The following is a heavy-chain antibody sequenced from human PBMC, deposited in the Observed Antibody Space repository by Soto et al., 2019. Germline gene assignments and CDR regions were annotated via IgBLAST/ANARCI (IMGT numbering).Heavy chain of an antibody. V-gene: IGHV1-69*01. J-gene: IGHJ6*02. CDR3: ARSQGSRTSLEIYYYYYYGMDV. CDR2: IIPISDTT. D-gene: IGHD2-2*01. Sequence: QVQLVQSGAEVKKPGSSVKVSCKASGGTFSSYAISWVRQAPGQGLEWMGGIIPISDTTNYAQKFQGRVTITADESTSTAYMELSSLPSEDTAVYYCARSQGSRTSLEIYYYYYYGMDVWGQGTTVTVSS. CDR1: GGTFSSYA.